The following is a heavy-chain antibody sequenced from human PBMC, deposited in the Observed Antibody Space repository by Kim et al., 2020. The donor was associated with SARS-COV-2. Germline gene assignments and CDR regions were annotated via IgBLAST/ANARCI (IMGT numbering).Heavy chain of an antibody. D-gene: IGHD2-8*01. Sequence: GESLKISCKGSGYSFTSYWIGWVRQMPGKGLEWMGIIYPGDSDTRYSPSFQGQVTISADKSISTAYLQWSSLKAPDTAMYYCARQHPTKPGYYYYGMDVWGQGTTVTVSS. CDR3: ARQHPTKPGYYYYGMDV. CDR1: GYSFTSYW. V-gene: IGHV5-51*01. CDR2: IYPGDSDT. J-gene: IGHJ6*02.